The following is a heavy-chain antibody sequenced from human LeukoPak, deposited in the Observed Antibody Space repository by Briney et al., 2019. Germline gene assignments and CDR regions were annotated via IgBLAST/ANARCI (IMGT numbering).Heavy chain of an antibody. V-gene: IGHV4-59*01. Sequence: KPSQTLSLTCTVSGGSISRYYWSWIRQPPGTGLEWLGYIYYTGRAAYNPSLKSRVSMSVDTYKNQFSLRVNSMTAADTAVYYCARGDFWSGAPTDWGQGTLVTVSS. CDR1: GGSISRYY. CDR3: ARGDFWSGAPTD. CDR2: IYYTGRA. D-gene: IGHD3-3*01. J-gene: IGHJ4*02.